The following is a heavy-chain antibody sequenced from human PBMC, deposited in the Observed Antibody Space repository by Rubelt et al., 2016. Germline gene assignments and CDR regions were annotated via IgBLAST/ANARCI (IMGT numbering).Heavy chain of an antibody. CDR2: INAGNGNT. J-gene: IGHJ4*02. CDR3: ARDRPRLTYGSGFVSSS. Sequence: QVQLVQSGAEVKKPGASVKVSCKASGYTFTSYAMHWVRQAPGQRLEWMGWINAGNGNTKYSQKFQGRVTITRDTSASTAYMELRSLRSDDTAVYYCARDRPRLTYGSGFVSSSWGQGTLVTVSS. CDR1: GYTFTSYA. D-gene: IGHD3-10*01. V-gene: IGHV1-3*01.